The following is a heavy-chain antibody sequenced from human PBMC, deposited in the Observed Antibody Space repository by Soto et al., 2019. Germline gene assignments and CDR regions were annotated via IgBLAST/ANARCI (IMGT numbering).Heavy chain of an antibody. Sequence: GGSLRLSCEASGFTFIDYSMNWVRQAPGKGLEWVSSISPSSSYIYYGDSVKGRFTISRDNAKNSVHLQMNSLRAEDTAVYYCAGRKGYSSGWYSVWGQGTLVTVSS. CDR2: ISPSSSYI. V-gene: IGHV3-21*01. J-gene: IGHJ4*02. CDR3: AGRKGYSSGWYSV. CDR1: GFTFIDYS. D-gene: IGHD6-19*01.